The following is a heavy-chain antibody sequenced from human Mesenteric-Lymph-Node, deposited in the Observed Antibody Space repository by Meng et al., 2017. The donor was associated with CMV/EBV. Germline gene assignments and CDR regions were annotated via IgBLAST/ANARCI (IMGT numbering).Heavy chain of an antibody. CDR1: GFTFNNYW. CDR3: ARVSTSLSLFGLDV. V-gene: IGHV3-7*01. Sequence: GESLKISCAASGFTFNNYWMSWVRQAPGKGLEWVANIKQDESEKYYVDSVKGRFTFSRDNAKNSLYLQMNSLRAEDTAVYYCARVSTSLSLFGLDVWGQGTTVTVSS. D-gene: IGHD2-2*01. J-gene: IGHJ6*02. CDR2: IKQDESEK.